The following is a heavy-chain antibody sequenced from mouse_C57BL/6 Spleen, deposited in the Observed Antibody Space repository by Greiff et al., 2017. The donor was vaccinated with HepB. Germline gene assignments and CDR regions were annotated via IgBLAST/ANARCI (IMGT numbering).Heavy chain of an antibody. Sequence: EVKLVESGGGLVQPKGSLKLSCAASGFTFNTYAMHWVRQAPGTGLEWVARIRSKSSNYATYYADSVKDRFTISRDDSQSMLYLQMNNLKTEDTAMYYCVRDIRAERGYYYAMDYWGQGTSVTVSS. CDR1: GFTFNTYA. D-gene: IGHD3-2*02. J-gene: IGHJ4*01. V-gene: IGHV10-3*01. CDR2: IRSKSSNYAT. CDR3: VRDIRAERGYYYAMDY.